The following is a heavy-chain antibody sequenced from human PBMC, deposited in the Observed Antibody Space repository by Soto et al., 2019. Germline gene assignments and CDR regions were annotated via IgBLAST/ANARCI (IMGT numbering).Heavy chain of an antibody. Sequence: QVQLQQWGAGLLKPSETLSLTCAVYGGSFSGYYWSWIRQPPGKGLEWIGEINHSGSTNYNPSLXLRATAAVATXXNXCXQKLSSVAAADTAVYYCARGQRYYGSGSKGGGWFDPWGQGTLVTVSS. CDR3: ARGQRYYGSGSKGGGWFDP. V-gene: IGHV4-34*01. CDR2: INHSGST. CDR1: GGSFSGYY. J-gene: IGHJ5*02. D-gene: IGHD3-10*01.